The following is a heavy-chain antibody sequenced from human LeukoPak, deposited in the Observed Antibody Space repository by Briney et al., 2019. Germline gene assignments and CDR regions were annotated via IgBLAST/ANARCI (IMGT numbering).Heavy chain of an antibody. V-gene: IGHV4-4*08. Sequence: SETLSLTCTVSGGSISSYYWSWIRQPPGKGLEWIAYIYTSGSTNHNPSLKSRVTISVDTSKIQFSLKLSSVTAADTAVYYCARQGLSSGWYVYFDYWGQGTLVTVSS. J-gene: IGHJ4*02. D-gene: IGHD6-19*01. CDR3: ARQGLSSGWYVYFDY. CDR1: GGSISSYY. CDR2: IYTSGST.